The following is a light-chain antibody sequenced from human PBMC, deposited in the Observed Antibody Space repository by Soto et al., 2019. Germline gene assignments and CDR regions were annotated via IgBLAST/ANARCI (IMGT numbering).Light chain of an antibody. CDR2: DAS. J-gene: IGKJ1*01. V-gene: IGKV1-5*01. CDR1: QSISSW. Sequence: DIQMTQSPSTLSASVGDRVTITSWASQSISSWLAWYQQKPGKAPKLLIYDASSLESGVPSRFSGSGSGTEFTLTISSLQPDDFATYYCQHYNSYSEAFGQGTKVDIK. CDR3: QHYNSYSEA.